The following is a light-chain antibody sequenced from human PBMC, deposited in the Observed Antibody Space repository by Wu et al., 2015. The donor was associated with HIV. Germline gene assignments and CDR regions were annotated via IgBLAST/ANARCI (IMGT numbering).Light chain of an antibody. CDR2: GAS. Sequence: EIVLTQSPGTLSLSPGERATLSCRASQSVSSSYLGWYQQKPGQAPRLLIYGASRRATGIPDRFSGSGSGTDFTLTISRLEPEDFAVYYCQHYGSSTGTFGPGTKVDIK. CDR3: QHYGSSTGT. V-gene: IGKV3-20*01. J-gene: IGKJ3*01. CDR1: QSVSSSY.